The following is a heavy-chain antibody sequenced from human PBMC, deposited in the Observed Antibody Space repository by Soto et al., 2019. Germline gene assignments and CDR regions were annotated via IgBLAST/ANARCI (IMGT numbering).Heavy chain of an antibody. Sequence: EVQLVESGGGLVQPGGSLRLSCAASGFTFSSYAMHWVRQAPGKGLEYVSAISSNGCSTYYANSVKGRFTISRDNSKNTLYLQMGSLRSEDMAVYYCARARLVTTVTPELYYYYGMYVWGQGTTVTVSS. D-gene: IGHD4-17*01. CDR3: ARARLVTTVTPELYYYYGMYV. J-gene: IGHJ6*02. CDR2: ISSNGCST. V-gene: IGHV3-64*01. CDR1: GFTFSSYA.